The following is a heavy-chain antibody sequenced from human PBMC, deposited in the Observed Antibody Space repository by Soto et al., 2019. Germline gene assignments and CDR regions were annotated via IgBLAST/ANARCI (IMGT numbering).Heavy chain of an antibody. CDR1: GGCFSGYY. CDR2: INHSGST. Sequence: LSLTCAVYGGCFSGYYWSWIRQPPGKGLEWIGEINHSGSTNYNPSLKSRVTISVDTSKNQFSLKLSSVTAADTAVYYCARIPIRRRAFDYWGQGTLVTVSS. V-gene: IGHV4-34*01. CDR3: ARIPIRRRAFDY. D-gene: IGHD1-26*01. J-gene: IGHJ4*02.